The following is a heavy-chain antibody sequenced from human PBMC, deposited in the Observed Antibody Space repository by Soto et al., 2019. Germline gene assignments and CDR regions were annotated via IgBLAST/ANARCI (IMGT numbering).Heavy chain of an antibody. V-gene: IGHV3-30*18. CDR1: GFTFSSYG. CDR2: ISYDGSNK. Sequence: PGGSLRLSCAASGFTFSSYGMHWVRQAPGKGLEWVAVISYDGSNKYYADSVKGRFTISRDNSKNTLYLQMNSLRAGDTAVYYCAKDRKTTVVTPGVYYYYGMDVWGQGTTVTVSS. J-gene: IGHJ6*02. D-gene: IGHD4-17*01. CDR3: AKDRKTTVVTPGVYYYYGMDV.